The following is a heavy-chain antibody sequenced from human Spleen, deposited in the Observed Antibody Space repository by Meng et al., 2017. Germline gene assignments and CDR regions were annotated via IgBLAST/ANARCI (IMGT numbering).Heavy chain of an antibody. CDR3: ARGRPYFDY. CDR1: GGSVSSSSYY. CDR2: IYYSGST. J-gene: IGHJ4*02. V-gene: IGHV4-39*01. Sequence: QLQQWGAGLLTSSETLSLTCTVSGGSVSSSSYYWGWIRQPPGKGLEWVGNIYYSGSTYYNPSLKSRVSISVDTSKNQFSLKLSSVTAADTAVYYCARGRPYFDYWGQGTLVTVSS.